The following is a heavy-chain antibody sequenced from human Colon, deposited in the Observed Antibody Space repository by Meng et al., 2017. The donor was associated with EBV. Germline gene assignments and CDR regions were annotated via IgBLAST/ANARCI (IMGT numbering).Heavy chain of an antibody. J-gene: IGHJ5*02. CDR2: ISHSGTT. D-gene: IGHD3-10*01. V-gene: IGHV4-4*02. Sequence: QVQLQDWGPGLGKASGNLSLTCAVSGGSIDSDNWWNWVRQTPGKGLEWIGEISHSGTTNYNPSLKSRVTISIDKSKNQFSLKLTSVTAADTAVYYCARDYYASGFVFDLWGQGTLVTVSS. CDR3: ARDYYASGFVFDL. CDR1: GGSIDSDNW.